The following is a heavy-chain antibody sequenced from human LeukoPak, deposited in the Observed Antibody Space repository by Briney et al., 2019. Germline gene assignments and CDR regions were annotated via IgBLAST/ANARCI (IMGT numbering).Heavy chain of an antibody. V-gene: IGHV1-69*04. CDR2: IIPILGIA. CDR1: GGTFSSYA. J-gene: IGHJ4*02. D-gene: IGHD7-27*01. CDR3: ARGSTGDDY. Sequence: SVKVSCKASGGTFSSYAISSVRQAPGQGLEWMGRIIPILGIANYAQKFQGRVTITADKSTSTAYMALSSLRSEYTAVYYCARGSTGDDYWGQGTLVTVSS.